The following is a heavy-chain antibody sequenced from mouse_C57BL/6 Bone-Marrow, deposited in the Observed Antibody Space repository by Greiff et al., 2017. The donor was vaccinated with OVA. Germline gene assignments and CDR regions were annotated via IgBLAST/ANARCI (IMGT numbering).Heavy chain of an antibody. V-gene: IGHV5-9*01. D-gene: IGHD1-1*01. J-gene: IGHJ2*01. CDR1: GFTFSSYT. CDR3: ARGPPYYGSSYYFDY. CDR2: ISGGGGNT. Sequence: EVKLEESGGGLVKPGGSLKLSCAASGFTFSSYTMSWVRQTPEKRLEWVATISGGGGNTYYPDSVKGRFTISRDNAKNTLYLQMSSLRSEDTALYYCARGPPYYGSSYYFDYWGQGTTLTVSS.